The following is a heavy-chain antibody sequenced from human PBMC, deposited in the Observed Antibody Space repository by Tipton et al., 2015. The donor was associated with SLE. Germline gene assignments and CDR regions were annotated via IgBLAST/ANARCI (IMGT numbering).Heavy chain of an antibody. CDR3: ARILAAAGTGGY. CDR1: GYAFTSYD. CDR2: MNPNSGNT. V-gene: IGHV1-8*01. D-gene: IGHD6-13*01. Sequence: QLVQSGAEVKKPGASVKVSCKASGYAFTSYDINWVRQATGQGLEWMGWMNPNSGNTGYAQKFQGRVTMTRNTSISTAYMGLSSLRSEDTAVYYCARILAAAGTGGYWGQGTLVTVSS. J-gene: IGHJ4*02.